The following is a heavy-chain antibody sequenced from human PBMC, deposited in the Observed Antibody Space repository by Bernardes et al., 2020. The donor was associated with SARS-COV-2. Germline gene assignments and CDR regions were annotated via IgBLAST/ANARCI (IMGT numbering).Heavy chain of an antibody. CDR2: IKEDGSEK. Sequence: GGSLRLSCAASGFTFFSYWMTWVRQAPGKGLEWVANIKEDGSEKYYVDSVKGRFTISRDNRNNSLYLQMSRLRAEDTAVYYCARDDSSSWYGNFDFWGQGTLVTVSS. CDR3: ARDDSSSWYGNFDF. D-gene: IGHD6-13*01. J-gene: IGHJ4*02. V-gene: IGHV3-7*01. CDR1: GFTFFSYW.